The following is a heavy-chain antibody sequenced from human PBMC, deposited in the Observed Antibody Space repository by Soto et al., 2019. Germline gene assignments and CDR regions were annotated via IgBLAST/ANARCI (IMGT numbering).Heavy chain of an antibody. V-gene: IGHV1-18*04. CDR3: PRFTMVRGVPEAQPSVFNDMDA. D-gene: IGHD3-10*01. J-gene: IGHJ6*04. Sequence: ASVKVSCKASGYTFTSSGISWVRQAPGQGLEWMGWISAYNGNTNYAQKLQGRVTMTTDTSTSTAYMELRSLRSDDTAVYYCPRFTMVRGVPEAQPSVFNDMDATGKCT. CDR1: GYTFTSSG. CDR2: ISAYNGNT.